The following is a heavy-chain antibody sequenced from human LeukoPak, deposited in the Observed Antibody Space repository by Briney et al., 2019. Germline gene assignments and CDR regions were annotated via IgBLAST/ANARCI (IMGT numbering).Heavy chain of an antibody. J-gene: IGHJ4*02. CDR2: SHYGRSP. CDR3: ARRREYHTFDY. Sequence: SETLSLTCTVSGGSVSDSGYYWGWFRQTPGMALEWIGTSHYGRSPYYNPSLKSRLTTSVDAAKNEFSLNLRSVTASDTAVYYCARRREYHTFDYWGQGTLVTVSS. V-gene: IGHV4-39*01. D-gene: IGHD2-2*01. CDR1: GGSVSDSGYY.